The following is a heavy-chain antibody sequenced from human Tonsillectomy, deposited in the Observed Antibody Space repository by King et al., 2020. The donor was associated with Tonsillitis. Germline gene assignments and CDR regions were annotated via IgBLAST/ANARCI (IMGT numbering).Heavy chain of an antibody. J-gene: IGHJ5*02. Sequence: QLVQSGAEVKKPGASVKVSCKASGYTFTSYGISWVRQAPGQGLEWMGWISAYNGNTNYAQKLQGRVTMTTDKSTSTAYMELRRLRSDDTAVYYCARDHMGQQLVPFWFDLWGQGTLVTVSS. V-gene: IGHV1-18*01. D-gene: IGHD6-13*01. CDR2: ISAYNGNT. CDR1: GYTFTSYG. CDR3: ARDHMGQQLVPFWFDL.